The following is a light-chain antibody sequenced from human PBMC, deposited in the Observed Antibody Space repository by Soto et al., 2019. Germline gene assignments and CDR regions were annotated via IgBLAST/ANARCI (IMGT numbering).Light chain of an antibody. J-gene: IGLJ2*01. CDR1: SSDVDDYRY. Sequence: QSALTQPASVSGSPGQSITISCTGTSSDVDDYRYVSWYQQHPGQAPKLMIFDVIHRPSGVSDRFSGSKSANTASLTISGLQADDEADYYCSSYTNTGSLDVLFGGGTKLTVL. V-gene: IGLV2-14*03. CDR3: SSYTNTGSLDVL. CDR2: DVI.